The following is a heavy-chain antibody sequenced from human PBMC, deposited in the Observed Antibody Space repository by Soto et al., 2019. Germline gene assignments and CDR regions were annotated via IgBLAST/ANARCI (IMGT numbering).Heavy chain of an antibody. CDR3: ARNAEKHHYPTSGLVAI. Sequence: EVQLVESGGGLVQPGGSLRLSCAASGFTFSSYSMNWVRQAPGKGLEWVSYISSSSSTIYYADSVKGRFTISRDNAKNSLYLQMNSLRAEDTAVYYCARNAEKHHYPTSGLVAIWGQGTMVTVSS. V-gene: IGHV3-48*01. CDR2: ISSSSSTI. CDR1: GFTFSSYS. J-gene: IGHJ3*02. D-gene: IGHD2-21*01.